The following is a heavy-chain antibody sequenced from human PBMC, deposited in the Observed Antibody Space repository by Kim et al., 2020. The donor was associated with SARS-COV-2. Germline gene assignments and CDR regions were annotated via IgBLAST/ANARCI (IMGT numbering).Heavy chain of an antibody. D-gene: IGHD3-22*01. J-gene: IGHJ4*02. CDR1: GYTFTGYY. CDR3: ASDYYDSSGYYSEGGYFDY. Sequence: ASVKVSCKASGYTFTGYYMHWVRQAPGQGLEWMGWINPNSGGTNYAQKFQGRVTMTRDTSISTAYMELSRLRSDDTAVYYCASDYYDSSGYYSEGGYFDYWGQGPLVTVSS. V-gene: IGHV1-2*02. CDR2: INPNSGGT.